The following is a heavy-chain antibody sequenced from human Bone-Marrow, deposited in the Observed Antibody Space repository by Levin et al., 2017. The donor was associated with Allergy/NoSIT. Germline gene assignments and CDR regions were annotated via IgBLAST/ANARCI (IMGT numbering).Heavy chain of an antibody. CDR2: RSDGGQST. CDR1: GFTFSGFT. Sequence: GESLKISCVASGFTFSGFTMSWVRQAPGRRMEWVSSRSDGGQSTYYADSVKGRFTISRDNFYNTLYLQMNSLRADDTAKYYCTKRRSEPTDPAHFNSWGPGTLVTVSS. J-gene: IGHJ4*02. V-gene: IGHV3-23*01. CDR3: TKRRSEPTDPAHFNS.